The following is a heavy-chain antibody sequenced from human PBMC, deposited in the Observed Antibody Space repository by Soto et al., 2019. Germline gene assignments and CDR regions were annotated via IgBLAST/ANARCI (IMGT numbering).Heavy chain of an antibody. D-gene: IGHD3-9*01. Sequence: ASVKVSCKASGYTITSYGISWVRQAPGQGLEWMGWISAYNGNTNYAQKLQGRVTMTTDTSTSTAYMELRSLRSDDTAVYYCARDLTVSSQESGYFDYWGQGTLVTVSS. J-gene: IGHJ4*02. V-gene: IGHV1-18*01. CDR1: GYTITSYG. CDR2: ISAYNGNT. CDR3: ARDLTVSSQESGYFDY.